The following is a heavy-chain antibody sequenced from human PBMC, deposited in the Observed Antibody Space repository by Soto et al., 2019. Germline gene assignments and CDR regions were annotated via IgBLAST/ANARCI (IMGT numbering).Heavy chain of an antibody. J-gene: IGHJ6*02. V-gene: IGHV4-59*01. CDR2: IYYSGST. Sequence: PSETLSLTCTVSGGSISSYYWSWIRQPPGKGLEWIGYIYYSGSTNYNPSLKSRVTISVDTSKNQFSLKLSSVTAADTAVYYCARGPGIAVDGRAYYYGMDVWGQGTPVTVSS. CDR1: GGSISSYY. CDR3: ARGPGIAVDGRAYYYGMDV. D-gene: IGHD6-19*01.